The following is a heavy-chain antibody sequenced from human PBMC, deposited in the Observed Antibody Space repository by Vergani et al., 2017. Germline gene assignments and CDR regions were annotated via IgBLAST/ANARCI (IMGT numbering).Heavy chain of an antibody. J-gene: IGHJ3*02. CDR3: ARYGYSSGWYRAFDI. Sequence: QVQLQESGPGLVKPSQTLSLTCTVSGGSISSGGYYWSWIRQHPGKGLEWIVYIYYRGRTYYNPSLKSLVTISVDTSKNQFSLKLRSVTAADTAVYYCARYGYSSGWYRAFDIWGQGTMVTVSS. V-gene: IGHV4-31*01. D-gene: IGHD6-19*01. CDR1: GGSISSGGYY. CDR2: IYYRGRT.